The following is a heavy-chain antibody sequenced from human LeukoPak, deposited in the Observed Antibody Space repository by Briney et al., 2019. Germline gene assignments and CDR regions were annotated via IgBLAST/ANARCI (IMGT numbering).Heavy chain of an antibody. CDR2: IYYSGST. Sequence: SQTLSLTCTVSGGSISSGDYYWSWIRQPPGKGLEWIGYIYYSGSTYYNPSLKSRVTISVDTSKNQFSLKLSSVTAADTAVYYCARGACSGGSCQLDYWGQGTLVTASS. V-gene: IGHV4-30-4*01. D-gene: IGHD2-15*01. J-gene: IGHJ4*02. CDR3: ARGACSGGSCQLDY. CDR1: GGSISSGDYY.